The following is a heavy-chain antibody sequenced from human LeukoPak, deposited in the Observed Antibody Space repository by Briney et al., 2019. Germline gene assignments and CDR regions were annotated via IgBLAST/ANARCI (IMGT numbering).Heavy chain of an antibody. J-gene: IGHJ4*02. CDR3: ARGLDYYDSSGYYYYYFDY. D-gene: IGHD3-22*01. CDR1: GGSISSYY. Sequence: SETLSLTCTVSGGSISSYYWSWIRQPPGKGLEWIGEINHSGSTNYNPSLKSRVTISVDTSKNQFSLKLSSVTAADTAVYYCARGLDYYDSSGYYYYYFDYWGQGTLVTVSS. V-gene: IGHV4-34*01. CDR2: INHSGST.